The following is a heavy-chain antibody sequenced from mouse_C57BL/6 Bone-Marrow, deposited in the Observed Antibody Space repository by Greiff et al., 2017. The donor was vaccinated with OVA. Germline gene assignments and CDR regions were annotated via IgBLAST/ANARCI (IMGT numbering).Heavy chain of an antibody. CDR3: TTCAAYSLACFAY. Sequence: VQLKESGAELVRPGASVKLSCTASGFNIKDYYMHWVKQRPEKGLEWIGRIDPEDGDTEYAPKFQGKATMTADTSSNTAYLQLSSLTSEDTAVYYCTTCAAYSLACFAYWGQGTLVTVSA. CDR2: IDPEDGDT. CDR1: GFNIKDYY. V-gene: IGHV14-1*01. J-gene: IGHJ3*01. D-gene: IGHD2-10*01.